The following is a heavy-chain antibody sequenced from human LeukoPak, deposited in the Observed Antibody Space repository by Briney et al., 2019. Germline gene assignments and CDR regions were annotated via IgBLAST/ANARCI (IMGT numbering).Heavy chain of an antibody. D-gene: IGHD6-19*01. V-gene: IGHV1-18*01. Sequence: ASVKVSCKASGYTFTSYAVNWVRQAPGQGLEWMGWISAYNGNTNYAQKLQGRVTMTTDTSTSTAYMELRSLRSDDTAVYYCARELGYSSGWNYYYGMDVWGQGTTVTVSS. CDR1: GYTFTSYA. J-gene: IGHJ6*02. CDR3: ARELGYSSGWNYYYGMDV. CDR2: ISAYNGNT.